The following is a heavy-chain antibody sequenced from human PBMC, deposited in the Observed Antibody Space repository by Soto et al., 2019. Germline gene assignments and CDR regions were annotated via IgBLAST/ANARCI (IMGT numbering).Heavy chain of an antibody. D-gene: IGHD6-13*01. Sequence: GGSLRLSCKGSGYSFTSYWIGWVRQMPGKGLEWMGIIYPGDSDTRYSPSFQGQVTISADKSISTAYLQWSSLKASDTAMYYCARRLHSSSWYAFDIWGQGTMVTVSS. CDR2: IYPGDSDT. CDR1: GYSFTSYW. J-gene: IGHJ3*02. CDR3: ARRLHSSSWYAFDI. V-gene: IGHV5-51*01.